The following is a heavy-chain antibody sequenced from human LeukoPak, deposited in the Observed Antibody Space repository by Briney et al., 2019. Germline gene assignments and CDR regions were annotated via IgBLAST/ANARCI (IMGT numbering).Heavy chain of an antibody. CDR1: GGSIGSFY. CDR2: IYSSGYT. CDR3: VRQGIVGKTGPYAFDI. V-gene: IGHV4-59*08. Sequence: SETLSLTCTVSGGSIGSFYWSWIRQPPGKGLEWIAYIYSSGYTDYNPSLKSRVTISVDTSKKQFSLKLNSVTAVDTAVYYCVRQGIVGKTGPYAFDIWGQGTMVTISS. J-gene: IGHJ3*02. D-gene: IGHD1-26*01.